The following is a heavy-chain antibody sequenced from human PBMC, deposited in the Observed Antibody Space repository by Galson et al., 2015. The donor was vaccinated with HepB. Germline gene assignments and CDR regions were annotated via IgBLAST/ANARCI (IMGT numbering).Heavy chain of an antibody. V-gene: IGHV2-5*02. CDR3: AQRQMYSGDWNVGWFHP. J-gene: IGHJ5*02. CDR1: GFSLRTIGVG. Sequence: PALVKPTQTLTLTCTFSGFSLRTIGVGVGWIRQPPGKALEWLAFIYWDNDKRYSPSLKSRLTITKDTSKNHVVLTMTNMDPVDTATYYFAQRQMYSGDWNVGWFHPWGPGVLVTVSS. D-gene: IGHD1-1*01. CDR2: IYWDNDK.